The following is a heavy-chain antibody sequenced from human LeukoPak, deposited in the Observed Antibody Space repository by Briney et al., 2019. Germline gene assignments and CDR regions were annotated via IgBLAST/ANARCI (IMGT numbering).Heavy chain of an antibody. V-gene: IGHV3-21*01. CDR3: VTDGADYYDSTGYPLYFDY. D-gene: IGHD3-22*01. Sequence: GGSLRLSSAASGFNFSSYSMNWVRQAPGKGLEWVSCISSSSSHIYYADSVKGRFTISRDNAKNSLYLQMNSLRAEDTAVYYCVTDGADYYDSTGYPLYFDYWGQGTLVTVSS. J-gene: IGHJ4*02. CDR1: GFNFSSYS. CDR2: ISSSSSHI.